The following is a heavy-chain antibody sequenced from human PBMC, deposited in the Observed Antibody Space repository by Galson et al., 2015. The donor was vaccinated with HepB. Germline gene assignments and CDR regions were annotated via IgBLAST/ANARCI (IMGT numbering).Heavy chain of an antibody. J-gene: IGHJ4*02. Sequence: SETLSLTCTVSGGSISNNNYYWGWIRQPPGKGLEWIGTIYYSGSTYYNPSLKSRVTISVDTSKNQFSLKLSSVTAADTAVYYCARHDYDILTGYYTLFDYWGQGTLVTVSS. CDR2: IYYSGST. CDR1: GGSISNNNYY. D-gene: IGHD3-9*01. V-gene: IGHV4-39*01. CDR3: ARHDYDILTGYYTLFDY.